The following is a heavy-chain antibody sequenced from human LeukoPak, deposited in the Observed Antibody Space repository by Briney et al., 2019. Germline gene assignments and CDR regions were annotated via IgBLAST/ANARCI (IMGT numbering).Heavy chain of an antibody. V-gene: IGHV3-23*01. Sequence: GGSLRLSCAASGFTFSSYAMSWVRQAPGKGLEWVSAISGSGGSTYYANSVKGRFTISRDNAKNSLYLQMNSLRAKDTAVYYCARTRLYYYDSSGYTKYYFDYWGQGTLVTVSS. J-gene: IGHJ4*02. D-gene: IGHD3-22*01. CDR3: ARTRLYYYDSSGYTKYYFDY. CDR1: GFTFSSYA. CDR2: ISGSGGST.